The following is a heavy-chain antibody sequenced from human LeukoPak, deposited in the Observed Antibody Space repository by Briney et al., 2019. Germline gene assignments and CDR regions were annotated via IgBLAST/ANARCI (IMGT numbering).Heavy chain of an antibody. D-gene: IGHD2-2*01. J-gene: IGHJ4*02. Sequence: PSETLSLTCTVSGGSISSGGYYWSWIRQHPGKGLEWIGYIYYSGSTYYNPSLKSRVTISVDTSKNQFSLKLSSVTAADTAVYYCAAPYCSSTSCPFDYWGQGTLVTVSS. CDR3: AAPYCSSTSCPFDY. CDR2: IYYSGST. V-gene: IGHV4-31*03. CDR1: GGSISSGGYY.